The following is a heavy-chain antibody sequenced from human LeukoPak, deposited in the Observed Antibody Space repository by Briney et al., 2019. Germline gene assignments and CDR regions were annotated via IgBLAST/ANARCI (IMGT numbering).Heavy chain of an antibody. CDR2: INHNGNVN. CDR1: GFTFSSYW. V-gene: IGHV3-7*03. D-gene: IGHD3-22*01. Sequence: GGSLRLSCAASGFTFSSYWMNWARQAPGKGLEWVASINHNGNVNYYVDSVKGRFTISRDNAKNSLYLQMSNLRAEDTAVYYCATSADSSGNDWGQGTLVTVSS. CDR3: ATSADSSGND. J-gene: IGHJ4*02.